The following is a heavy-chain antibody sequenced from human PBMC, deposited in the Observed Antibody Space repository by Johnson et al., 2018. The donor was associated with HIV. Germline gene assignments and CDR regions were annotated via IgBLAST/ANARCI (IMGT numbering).Heavy chain of an antibody. CDR3: ARGYGGNYDAFDL. CDR2: ISYDGSDK. Sequence: QVQLVESGGGLVQPGRSLRLSCAASGFTFSSYAMHWVRQAPGKGLEWVAVISYDGSDKYYADSVKGRFTISRDSSKNTLYLQMNSLRAEDTAVYYCARGYGGNYDAFDLWGQGTMVIVSS. J-gene: IGHJ3*01. CDR1: GFTFSSYA. D-gene: IGHD4-23*01. V-gene: IGHV3-30*04.